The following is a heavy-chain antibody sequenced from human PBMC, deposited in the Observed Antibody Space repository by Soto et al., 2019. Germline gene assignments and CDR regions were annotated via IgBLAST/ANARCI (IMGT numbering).Heavy chain of an antibody. D-gene: IGHD1-26*01. CDR3: ARVVPQSYYYYGMYV. J-gene: IGHJ6*02. Sequence: QVQLVESGGGLVKPGGSLRLSCAASGFTFSDYYMSWIRQAPGKGLEWVSYISSSSSYTNYADSVKGRFTISRDNAKNPLYLQMNSLRAEDTAVYYCARVVPQSYYYYGMYVWGQGTTVTVSS. CDR1: GFTFSDYY. CDR2: ISSSSSYT. V-gene: IGHV3-11*05.